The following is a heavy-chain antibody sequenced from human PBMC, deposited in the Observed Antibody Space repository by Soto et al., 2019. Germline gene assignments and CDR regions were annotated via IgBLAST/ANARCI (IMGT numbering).Heavy chain of an antibody. V-gene: IGHV4-4*02. J-gene: IGHJ5*02. D-gene: IGHD6-13*01. Sequence: QVQLQESGPGLVKPSGTLSLTCAVSGGSISSSNWWSWVRQPPGKGLEWIGEIYHSGSTNYNPSLKYRVTTSVDKAKNQFSLKLSSVTAADTAVYYCASSFAAAGITTPTGFDPWGQGTLVTVSS. CDR3: ASSFAAAGITTPTGFDP. CDR2: IYHSGST. CDR1: GGSISSSNW.